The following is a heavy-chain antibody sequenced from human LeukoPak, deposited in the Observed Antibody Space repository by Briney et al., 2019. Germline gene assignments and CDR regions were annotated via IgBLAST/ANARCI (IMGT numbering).Heavy chain of an antibody. CDR1: GFTFSSYG. J-gene: IGHJ6*02. CDR2: ISYDGSNK. Sequence: GGSLRLSCAASGFTFSSYGMHWVRQAPGKGLEWVAVISYDGSNKYYADSVKGRFTISRDNSKNTLYLQMNSLRAEDTAVYYCAKDSRRIAVAGLPRGYYGMDVWGQGTTVTVSS. D-gene: IGHD6-19*01. V-gene: IGHV3-30*18. CDR3: AKDSRRIAVAGLPRGYYGMDV.